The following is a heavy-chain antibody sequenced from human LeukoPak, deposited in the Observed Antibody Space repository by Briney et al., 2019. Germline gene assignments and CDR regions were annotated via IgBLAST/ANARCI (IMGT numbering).Heavy chain of an antibody. Sequence: GGSLRLSCAASGFTFSSYGMHWVRQAPGKGLEWVAVISYDGSNKYYADSVKGRFTISRDNSKNTLHLQMNSLRAEDTAVLYCAKDYRRDGYNYYFDYWGQGTLVTVSS. CDR1: GFTFSSYG. D-gene: IGHD5-24*01. J-gene: IGHJ4*02. CDR3: AKDYRRDGYNYYFDY. CDR2: ISYDGSNK. V-gene: IGHV3-30*18.